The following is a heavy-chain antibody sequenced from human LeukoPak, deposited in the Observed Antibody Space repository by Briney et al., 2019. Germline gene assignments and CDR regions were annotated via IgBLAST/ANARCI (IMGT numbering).Heavy chain of an antibody. CDR3: GRVGGRSKAAKGDAFDI. D-gene: IGHD6-6*01. CDR1: GFTVSSSY. CDR2: ISSGSTYM. J-gene: IGHJ3*02. V-gene: IGHV3-21*01. Sequence: GGSLRLSCAASGFTVSSSYMSWVRQAPGKGLEWVSSISSGSTYMYYADSVKGRFTISRDNAKNSMYLQMNSLRVEDTAVYYCGRVGGRSKAAKGDAFDIWGQGTMVTVSS.